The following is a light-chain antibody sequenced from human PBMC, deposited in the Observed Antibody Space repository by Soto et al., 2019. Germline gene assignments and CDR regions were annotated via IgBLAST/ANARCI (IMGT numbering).Light chain of an antibody. CDR2: GAS. CDR1: QSIRTY. CDR3: QQYGSSPLT. Sequence: EIAMTQSPSTMSASPGDRATLSCRAGQSIRTYLAWYQQKPGQAPRRLIFGASSRDTGIPDRFSGSGSGTDFTLTISGLEPEDFAVYYCQQYGSSPLTFGQGTKVDIK. J-gene: IGKJ1*01. V-gene: IGKV3-20*01.